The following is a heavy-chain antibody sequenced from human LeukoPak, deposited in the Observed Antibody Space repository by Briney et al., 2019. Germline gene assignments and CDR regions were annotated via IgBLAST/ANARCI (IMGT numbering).Heavy chain of an antibody. CDR2: IYYSGST. V-gene: IGHV4-59*01. CDR1: GGSISSYY. CDR3: ARARERVGSSWPFDF. J-gene: IGHJ4*02. D-gene: IGHD6-13*01. Sequence: PSETLSLTCTVSGGSISSYYWSWIRQPPGAGLEWIGYIYYSGSTNYNPSLKTRVTISVDTSKNRFSLKLISVTAADTAVYYCARARERVGSSWPFDFWGQGTLVTVSS.